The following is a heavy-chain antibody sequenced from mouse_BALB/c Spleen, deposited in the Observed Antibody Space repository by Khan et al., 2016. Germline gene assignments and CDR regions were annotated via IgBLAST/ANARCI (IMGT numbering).Heavy chain of an antibody. CDR1: GYTCISYW. J-gene: IGHJ3*01. D-gene: IGHD2-4*01. CDR3: TRGESTMIRGFAY. Sequence: QGQPQQPGAELVRPGASVKLSCKASGYTCISYWINWMKQRPGQGLEWIGNTFPSDSYTNYNQKFRDKATLTGDKSSSTAYMQLSSPTSEDSAVYYCTRGESTMIRGFAYWGQGTLVTVSA. CDR2: TFPSDSYT. V-gene: IGHV1-69*02.